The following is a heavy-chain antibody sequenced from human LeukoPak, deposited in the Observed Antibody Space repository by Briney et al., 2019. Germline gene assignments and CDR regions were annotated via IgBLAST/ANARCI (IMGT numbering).Heavy chain of an antibody. CDR2: IYTSGST. Sequence: SETLSLTCTVSGGSISSYYWSWIRQPPGKGLEWIGYIYTSGSTNYSPSLKSRVTISVDTSKNQFSLKLSSVTAADTAVYYCARLPYYHYYMDVWGKGTTVTVSS. CDR1: GGSISSYY. V-gene: IGHV4-4*09. J-gene: IGHJ6*03. CDR3: ARLPYYHYYMDV.